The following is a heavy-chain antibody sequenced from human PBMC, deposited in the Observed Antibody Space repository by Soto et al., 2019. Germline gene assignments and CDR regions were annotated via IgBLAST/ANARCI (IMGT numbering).Heavy chain of an antibody. J-gene: IGHJ5*02. CDR1: GFTFSSYS. Sequence: GGSLRLSCAASGFTFSSYSMNWVRQAPGKGLEWVSSISSSSSYIYYADSVKGRFTISRDNAKNSLYLQMNSLRAEDTAVYYCARRRRDGTNWFDPWGQVPLVTVSS. D-gene: IGHD1-1*01. V-gene: IGHV3-21*01. CDR3: ARRRRDGTNWFDP. CDR2: ISSSSSYI.